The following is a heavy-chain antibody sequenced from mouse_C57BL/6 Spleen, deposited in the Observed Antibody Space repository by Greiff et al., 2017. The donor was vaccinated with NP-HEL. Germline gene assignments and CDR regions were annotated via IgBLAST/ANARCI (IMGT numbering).Heavy chain of an antibody. CDR1: GFSFNTYA. CDR3: VRQRIYYDYDAWFAY. D-gene: IGHD2-4*01. J-gene: IGHJ3*01. CDR2: IRSKSNNYAT. V-gene: IGHV10-1*01. Sequence: EVMLVESGGGLVQPKGSLKLSCAASGFSFNTYAMNWVRQAPGKGLEWVARIRSKSNNYATYYADSVKDRFTISRDDSESMLYLQMNNLKTEDTAMYYCVRQRIYYDYDAWFAYWGQGTLVTVSA.